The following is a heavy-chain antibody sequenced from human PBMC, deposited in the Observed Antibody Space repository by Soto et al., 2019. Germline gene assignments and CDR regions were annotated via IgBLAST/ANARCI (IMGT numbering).Heavy chain of an antibody. D-gene: IGHD6-6*01. J-gene: IGHJ4*02. CDR3: AKGVAARRSPDY. CDR1: GFTFINYA. Sequence: EVQLLESGGGLVQPGGSLRLSCAASGFTFINYAMSWVRQAPGKGLEWVSTIGGGDGSTYYADSVKGRFTISRDNSNSALYVQMNSLRVGDTAIYYFAKGVAARRSPDYWGQGTLVTVSS. CDR2: IGGGDGST. V-gene: IGHV3-23*01.